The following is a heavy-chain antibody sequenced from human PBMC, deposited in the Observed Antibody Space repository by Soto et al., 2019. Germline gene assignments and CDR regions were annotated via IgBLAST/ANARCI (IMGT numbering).Heavy chain of an antibody. CDR3: AREVSGTGASDY. Sequence: QVQLAQSGPGLVKPSQTLTLTCNISGGSITRTNHYWSWIRQPPREGLEWIGYIYASGITHYNPSFKGRVSIVGHTAQSKLSLIMHSVTGADSAVYYCAREVSGTGASDYWGRRTLGTVSS. J-gene: IGHJ4*03. CDR2: IYASGIT. CDR1: GGSITRTNHY. V-gene: IGHV4-31*02. D-gene: IGHD2-8*02.